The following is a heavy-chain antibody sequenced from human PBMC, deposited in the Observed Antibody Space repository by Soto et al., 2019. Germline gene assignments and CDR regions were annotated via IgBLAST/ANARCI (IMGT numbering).Heavy chain of an antibody. D-gene: IGHD6-13*01. V-gene: IGHV3-23*01. CDR1: GFTFSSYA. CDR2: ISGSGGST. Sequence: GGSLRLSCAASGFTFSSYAMSWVRQAPGKGLEWVSAISGSGGSTYYADSVKGRFTISKNNSKNTLYLQMNSLRAEDTAVYYCAKGGYSSSWYRWFDPWGQGTLVTVYS. CDR3: AKGGYSSSWYRWFDP. J-gene: IGHJ5*02.